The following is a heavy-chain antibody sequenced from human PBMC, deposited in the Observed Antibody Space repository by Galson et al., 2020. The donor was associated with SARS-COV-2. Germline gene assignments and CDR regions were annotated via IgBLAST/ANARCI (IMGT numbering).Heavy chain of an antibody. Sequence: GESLKISCAASGFTFSNAWMSWVRQAPGKGLEWVGRIKSKTDGGTTEYAAPVKGRFTISRDDSKNTLYLQMNSLKTEDTAVYYCTTDNENYDILTGYYSPFDYWGQGTLVTVSS. D-gene: IGHD3-9*01. CDR1: GFTFSNAW. V-gene: IGHV3-15*01. J-gene: IGHJ4*02. CDR2: IKSKTDGGTT. CDR3: TTDNENYDILTGYYSPFDY.